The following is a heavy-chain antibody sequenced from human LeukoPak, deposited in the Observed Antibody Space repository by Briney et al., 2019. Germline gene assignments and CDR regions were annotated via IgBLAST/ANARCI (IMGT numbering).Heavy chain of an antibody. CDR3: ARGLYDYVWGSYRYSPLFDY. Sequence: SETLSLTCAVYGGSFSGYYWSWIRQPPGKGLEWIGEINHSGSTNYNPSLRSRVTISVDTSKNQFSLKLSSVTAADTAVYYCARGLYDYVWGSYRYSPLFDYWGQGTLVTVSS. CDR1: GGSFSGYY. V-gene: IGHV4-34*01. D-gene: IGHD3-16*02. CDR2: INHSGST. J-gene: IGHJ4*02.